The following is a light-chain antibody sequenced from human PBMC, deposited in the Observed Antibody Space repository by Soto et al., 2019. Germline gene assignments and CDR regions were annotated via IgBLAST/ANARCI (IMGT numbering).Light chain of an antibody. Sequence: DIQMTQSPSTLSASVGDRVTITCRASQSIDNWLAWYQQKPGKAPKLLIYKASTLESGVPSRFSGSGSGTEFTLTISSLQPDDFAAYYCHQCNTYPWTFGQGTKVEIK. J-gene: IGKJ1*01. CDR3: HQCNTYPWT. V-gene: IGKV1-5*03. CDR2: KAS. CDR1: QSIDNW.